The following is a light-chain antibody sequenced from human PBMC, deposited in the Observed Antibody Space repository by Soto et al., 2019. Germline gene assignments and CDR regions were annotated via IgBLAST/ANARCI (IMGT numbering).Light chain of an antibody. V-gene: IGKV1-9*01. CDR2: EAY. CDR3: KQLNTLPFT. Sequence: DIQLTQSPSLLSASVGDRVTITCRASHDISTYLAWYQQKPGKAPKLMIYEAYTLQSGVPSRFSGSGSGTEFTLTIRGLLPEDFATYHCKQLNTLPFTFGQGTRLEIK. J-gene: IGKJ5*01. CDR1: HDISTY.